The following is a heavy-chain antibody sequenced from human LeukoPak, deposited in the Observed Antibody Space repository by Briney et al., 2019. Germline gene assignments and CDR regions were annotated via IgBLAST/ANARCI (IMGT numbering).Heavy chain of an antibody. CDR3: ARGSGILWFGELPNYYYYGTDV. CDR2: IIPILGIA. CDR1: GGTFSSYA. D-gene: IGHD3-10*01. J-gene: IGHJ6*02. V-gene: IGHV1-69*04. Sequence: GASVKVSCKASGGTFSSYAISWVRQAPGQGLEWMGRIIPILGIANYAQKFQGRVTITADKSTSTAYMELSSLRSEDTAVYYCARGSGILWFGELPNYYYYGTDVWGQGTTVTVSS.